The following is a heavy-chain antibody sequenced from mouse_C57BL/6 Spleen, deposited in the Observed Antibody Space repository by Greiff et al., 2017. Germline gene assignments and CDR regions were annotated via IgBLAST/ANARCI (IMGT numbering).Heavy chain of an antibody. D-gene: IGHD2-2*01. Sequence: QVQLQQSDAELVKPGASVKISCKVSGYTFTDHTIHWMKQRPEQGLEWIGYIYPSDGSTKYNEKFKGKATLTVDESSSTAYMQRNSLTSEDSAVYFCARGGGYGYPQLGFAYWGQGTLVTVSA. V-gene: IGHV1-78*01. J-gene: IGHJ3*01. CDR2: IYPSDGST. CDR1: GYTFTDHT. CDR3: ARGGGYGYPQLGFAY.